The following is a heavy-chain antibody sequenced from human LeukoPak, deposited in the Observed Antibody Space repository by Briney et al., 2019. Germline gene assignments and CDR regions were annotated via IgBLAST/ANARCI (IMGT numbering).Heavy chain of an antibody. CDR3: ARERIGELFLNWFDP. J-gene: IGHJ5*02. CDR2: IYTSGST. CDR1: GGSISSYY. Sequence: PSETLSLTCTVSGGSISSYYWSWIRQPAGKGLEWIGRIYTSGSTNYNPSLKSRVTMSVDTSMNQFSLKLSSVTAADTAVYYCARERIGELFLNWFDPWGQGTLVTVSS. V-gene: IGHV4-4*07. D-gene: IGHD3-10*01.